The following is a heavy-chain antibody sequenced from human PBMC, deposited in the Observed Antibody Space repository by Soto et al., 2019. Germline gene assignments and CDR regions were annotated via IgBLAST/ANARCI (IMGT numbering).Heavy chain of an antibody. J-gene: IGHJ4*02. CDR2: IYYSGST. V-gene: IGHV4-31*03. Sequence: QVQLQESGPGLVKPSQTLSLTCTVSGGSINSGGYYWSWIRQHPGKGLEWIGYIYYSGSTYYNPSLKRRVTISLDTSKNQFSLKLSSVTAADTAVYYCARYYDSSGYDYWGQGTLVTVSS. CDR3: ARYYDSSGYDY. D-gene: IGHD3-22*01. CDR1: GGSINSGGYY.